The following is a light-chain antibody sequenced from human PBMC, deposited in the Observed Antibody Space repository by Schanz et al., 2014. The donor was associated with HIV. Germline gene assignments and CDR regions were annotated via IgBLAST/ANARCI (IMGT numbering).Light chain of an antibody. J-gene: IGLJ2*01. CDR1: SSDLGVYNY. Sequence: QSALTQPASVSGSPGQSITISCTGTSSDLGVYNYVSWYQQHPGRAPKLMIYDVSNRPSGVSDRFSGSKSGNTASLTISGLQAEDEADYYCCSYAGSYTFALFGGGTKLTVL. CDR3: CSYAGSYTFAL. V-gene: IGLV2-14*03. CDR2: DVS.